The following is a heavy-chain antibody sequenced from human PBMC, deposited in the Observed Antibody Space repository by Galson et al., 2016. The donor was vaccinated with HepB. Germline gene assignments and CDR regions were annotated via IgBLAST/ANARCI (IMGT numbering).Heavy chain of an antibody. D-gene: IGHD6-19*01. CDR2: IQSNIDGGTE. J-gene: IGHJ4*02. V-gene: IGHV3-15*07. Sequence: SLKLSCAASGYTFTNDWMNWVRQAPGQGLEWVGRIQSNIDGGTEDYAAPVKGRFTISGDDSKNTLYLQMTSLKTEDTAVYYCTTVLSTSSMSGWYDWGFDSWGQGTLVTVSS. CDR1: GYTFTNDW. CDR3: TTVLSTSSMSGWYDWGFDS.